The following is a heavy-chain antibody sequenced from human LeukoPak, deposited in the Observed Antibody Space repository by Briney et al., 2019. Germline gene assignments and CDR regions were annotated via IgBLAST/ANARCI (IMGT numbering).Heavy chain of an antibody. J-gene: IGHJ4*02. Sequence: GGSLRLSCTASGFTFSSYAMNWVRQAPGKGLEWVSYISSSGNGIYYADSVKGRFTISRDNSNNTLSLQMNSLRVEDTAVYYCAKGGSTVTTEDVVDYWGQGTLVTVSS. V-gene: IGHV3-23*01. CDR3: AKGGSTVTTEDVVDY. D-gene: IGHD4-17*01. CDR1: GFTFSSYA. CDR2: ISSSGNGI.